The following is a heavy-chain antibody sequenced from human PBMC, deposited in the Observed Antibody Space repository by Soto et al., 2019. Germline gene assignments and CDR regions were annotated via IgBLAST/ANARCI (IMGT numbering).Heavy chain of an antibody. CDR3: AREWVFTVTTQYYFDY. J-gene: IGHJ4*02. D-gene: IGHD4-17*01. V-gene: IGHV4-39*01. Sequence: QLQLQESGPGLVKPSETLSLTCTVSGGSISSSSYYWGWIRQPPGKGLEWIGSIYYSGSTYYNPSLKSRVTITVDTSKNQFSRKLSSVTAADTAVYYCAREWVFTVTTQYYFDYWGQGTLVTVSS. CDR2: IYYSGST. CDR1: GGSISSSSYY.